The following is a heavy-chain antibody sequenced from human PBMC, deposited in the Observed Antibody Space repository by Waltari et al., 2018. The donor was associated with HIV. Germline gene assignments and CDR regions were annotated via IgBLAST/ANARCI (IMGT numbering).Heavy chain of an antibody. D-gene: IGHD5-12*01. J-gene: IGHJ4*02. Sequence: EVQLVESGGGLIQPGGSLRLSCAASGFTVSSNYMSWVRQAPGKGLEWVSVIYGGGSTYYADSVKGRFTISRDKSKNTLYLQMNSLRAEDTAVYYCARDPEMATKWGYWGQGTLVTVSS. CDR3: ARDPEMATKWGY. CDR1: GFTVSSNY. V-gene: IGHV3-53*01. CDR2: IYGGGST.